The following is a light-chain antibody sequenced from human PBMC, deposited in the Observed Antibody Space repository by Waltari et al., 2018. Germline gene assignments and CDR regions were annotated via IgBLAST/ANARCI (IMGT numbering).Light chain of an antibody. CDR3: SSFSSSTAGI. J-gene: IGLJ2*01. CDR1: SSDIGAFNF. CDR2: DVS. Sequence: QSGLTQPASVSGSPGQPITISCAATSSDIGAFNFISWYQQRPGKAPELLVYDVSHRPSGVSTRFSGSKSDNTAALTISGLQAEDEAVYYCSSFSSSTAGIFGGGTKVTVL. V-gene: IGLV2-14*01.